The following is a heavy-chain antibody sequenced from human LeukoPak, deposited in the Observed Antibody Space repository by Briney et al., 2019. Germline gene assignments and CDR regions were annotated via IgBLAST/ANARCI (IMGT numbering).Heavy chain of an antibody. J-gene: IGHJ3*02. D-gene: IGHD3-22*01. CDR1: GHSFTNYW. CDR2: IYPDDSDT. CDR3: ARSMTRIVEDAFDI. V-gene: IGHV5-51*01. Sequence: GESLQISCQGSGHSFTNYWIAWARQMPGKGLEWMGIIYPDDSDTRYSPSFQGQVSISADKSITTAYLHWSSLKASDTAMYYCARSMTRIVEDAFDIWGQGTMVTVSS.